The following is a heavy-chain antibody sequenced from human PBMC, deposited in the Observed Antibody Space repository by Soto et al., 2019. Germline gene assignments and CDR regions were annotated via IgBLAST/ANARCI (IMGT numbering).Heavy chain of an antibody. V-gene: IGHV3-23*01. CDR2: ISGSGGST. Sequence: PGGSLRLSCAASGFTFSSYAMSWVRQAPGKGLEWVSAISGSGGSTYCADSVKGRFTISRDNSKNTLYLQMNSLRAEDTAVYYCAKCGNCSTIFGVVISNWFDPWGQGTLVTVSS. CDR1: GFTFSSYA. CDR3: AKCGNCSTIFGVVISNWFDP. J-gene: IGHJ5*02. D-gene: IGHD3-3*01.